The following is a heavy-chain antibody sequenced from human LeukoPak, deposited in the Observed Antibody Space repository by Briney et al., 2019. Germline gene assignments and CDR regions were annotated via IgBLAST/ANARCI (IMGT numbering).Heavy chain of an antibody. CDR2: ISYDGSNK. CDR1: GFTFSSYG. V-gene: IGHV3-30*18. CDR3: AKRDRGYETFDY. Sequence: GGSLRLSCAASGFTFSSYGMHWVRQAPGKGLEWVAVISYDGSNKYYADSVKGRFTISRDNSKNTLYLQMSSLRAEDTAVYYCAKRDRGYETFDYWGQGTLVTVSS. J-gene: IGHJ4*02. D-gene: IGHD5-12*01.